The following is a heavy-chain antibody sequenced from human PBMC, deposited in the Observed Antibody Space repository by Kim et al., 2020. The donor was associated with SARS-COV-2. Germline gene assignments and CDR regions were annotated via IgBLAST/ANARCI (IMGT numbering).Heavy chain of an antibody. CDR2: ISNSGTTI. CDR1: GFTFSDYY. Sequence: GGSLRLSCAASGFTFSDYYMTWIRRAPGKGLEWVSYISNSGTTIYYADSVKGRFTISRDNAKNSVYLQMNSLRAEDTAVYYCARDCGNHYDSSGCSYYFDSWGQGTLVTVSS. V-gene: IGHV3-11*01. CDR3: ARDCGNHYDSSGCSYYFDS. D-gene: IGHD3-22*01. J-gene: IGHJ4*02.